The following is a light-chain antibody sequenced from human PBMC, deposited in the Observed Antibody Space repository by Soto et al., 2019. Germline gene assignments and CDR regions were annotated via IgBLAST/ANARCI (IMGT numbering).Light chain of an antibody. CDR1: QSVTSY. V-gene: IGKV3-11*01. Sequence: EIVLTQSPATLSVSPGERATLSCRASQSVTSYLAWYQQKPGQAPRLLIYDASTRATGVPARLSGSGSGTDFTLTITSLQPEDFAVYYCQQRSDWPLTFGGGTKVEIK. CDR2: DAS. J-gene: IGKJ4*01. CDR3: QQRSDWPLT.